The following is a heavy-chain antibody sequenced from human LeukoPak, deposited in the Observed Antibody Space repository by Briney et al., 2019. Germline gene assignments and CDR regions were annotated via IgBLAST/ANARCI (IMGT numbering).Heavy chain of an antibody. CDR1: GGSISSGSYY. Sequence: SETLSLTCTVSGGSISSGSYYWSWIRQPAGKGLEWIGYIYYSGSTNYNPSLKSRVTISVDTSKNQFSLKLSSVTAADTAVYYCARGQSNYDILTGVYYYMDVWGKGTTVTISS. CDR3: ARGQSNYDILTGVYYYMDV. J-gene: IGHJ6*03. CDR2: IYYSGST. D-gene: IGHD3-9*01. V-gene: IGHV4-61*10.